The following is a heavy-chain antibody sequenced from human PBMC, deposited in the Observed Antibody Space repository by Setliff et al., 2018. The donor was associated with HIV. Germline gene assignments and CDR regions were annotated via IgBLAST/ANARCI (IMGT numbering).Heavy chain of an antibody. J-gene: IGHJ4*02. CDR3: ARGLSFYDPGGFDY. D-gene: IGHD3-22*01. Sequence: SETLSLTCTVSGGSISSYYWSRIRQPPGKGLEWIGYIYTSGSTNYNPSLKSRVTISVDTSKNQFSLKLSSVTAADTVVYYCARGLSFYDPGGFDYWGQGTLVTVS. V-gene: IGHV4-4*09. CDR1: GGSISSYY. CDR2: IYTSGST.